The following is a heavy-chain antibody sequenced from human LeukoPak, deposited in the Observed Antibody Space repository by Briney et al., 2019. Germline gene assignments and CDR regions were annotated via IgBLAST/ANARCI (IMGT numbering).Heavy chain of an antibody. V-gene: IGHV3-30*04. Sequence: GGSLRLSCAASGFTFNSYAMHWVRQAPGKGLEWVAVISYDGSNKYYADSVKGRFTISRDNSKNTLYLQMNSLRAEDTAVYYCARDPQAAAGSLATYGMDVWGQGTTVTVSS. D-gene: IGHD6-13*01. CDR1: GFTFNSYA. CDR2: ISYDGSNK. CDR3: ARDPQAAAGSLATYGMDV. J-gene: IGHJ6*02.